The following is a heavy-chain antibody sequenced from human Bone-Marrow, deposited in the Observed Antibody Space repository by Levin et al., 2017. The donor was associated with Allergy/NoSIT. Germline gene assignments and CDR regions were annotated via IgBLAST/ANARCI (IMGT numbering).Heavy chain of an antibody. D-gene: IGHD6-19*01. CDR1: GFTFSDYY. CDR2: ISSSGSTI. V-gene: IGHV3-11*01. Sequence: AGESLKISCAASGFTFSDYYMSWIRQAPGKGLEWVSYISSSGSTIYYADSVKGRFTISRDNAKNSLYLQMNSLRAEDTAVYYCASTRYQSRAGWGQGTLVTVSS. J-gene: IGHJ4*02. CDR3: ASTRYQSRAG.